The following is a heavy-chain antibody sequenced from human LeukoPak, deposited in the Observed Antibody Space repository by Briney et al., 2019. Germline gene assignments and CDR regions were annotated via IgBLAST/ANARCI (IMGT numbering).Heavy chain of an antibody. CDR2: ISGSGGGT. D-gene: IGHD2-15*01. CDR3: ARWTEGGP. V-gene: IGHV3-23*01. J-gene: IGHJ5*02. CDR1: GFTVSSYA. Sequence: GGSLRLSCAASGFTVSSYAMSWVRQAPGKGLEWVSGISGSGGGTYYADSVKGRFTISRDNSKNTLYLQVNTLRAEDTAIYYCARWTEGGPWGQGTLVTVSS.